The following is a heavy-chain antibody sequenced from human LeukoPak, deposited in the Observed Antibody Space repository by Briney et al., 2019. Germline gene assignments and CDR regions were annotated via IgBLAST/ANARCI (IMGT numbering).Heavy chain of an antibody. J-gene: IGHJ5*02. CDR3: ARNGLDYYDSSGP. V-gene: IGHV3-7*01. CDR1: GFTFSSYE. D-gene: IGHD3-22*01. CDR2: IKQDGSEK. Sequence: GGSLRLSCAASGFTFSSYEMNWVRQAPGKGLEWVANIKQDGSEKYYVDSVKGRFTISRDNAKNSLYLQMNSLRAEDTAVYYCARNGLDYYDSSGPWGQGTLVTVSS.